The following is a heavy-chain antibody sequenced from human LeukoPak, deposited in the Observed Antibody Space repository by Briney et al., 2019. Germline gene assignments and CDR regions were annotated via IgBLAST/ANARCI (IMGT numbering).Heavy chain of an antibody. D-gene: IGHD5-24*01. CDR2: VYYRGSA. Sequence: SETLSLTCTVSGGSISNSSYYWGWIRQPPGKGLEWIGNVYYRGSAYYNPSLKSRVTISIDTSKNQFSLKLSSLTAADTAVYYCARALFGGYNSGYYFDYWGQGTLVTVSS. J-gene: IGHJ4*02. V-gene: IGHV4-39*07. CDR3: ARALFGGYNSGYYFDY. CDR1: GGSISNSSYY.